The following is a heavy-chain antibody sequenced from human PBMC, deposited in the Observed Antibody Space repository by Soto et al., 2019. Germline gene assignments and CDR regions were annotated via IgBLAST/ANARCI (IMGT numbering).Heavy chain of an antibody. V-gene: IGHV1-18*01. J-gene: IGHJ6*02. CDR3: ARRTESWRINYYGMDV. D-gene: IGHD6-13*01. CDR2: ISAYNGNT. CDR1: GYTFTSYG. Sequence: QVQLVQSGAEVKKPGASVKVSCKASGYTFTSYGISWVRQAPGQGLEWMGWISAYNGNTNYAQKLQGRVTMTTATSTSTAYMELRSLRSDDTAVYYCARRTESWRINYYGMDVWGQGTTVTVSS.